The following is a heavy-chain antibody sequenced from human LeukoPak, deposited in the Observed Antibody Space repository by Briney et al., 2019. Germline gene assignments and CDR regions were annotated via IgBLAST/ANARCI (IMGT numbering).Heavy chain of an antibody. CDR2: LSSTGTT. V-gene: IGHV3-23*05. D-gene: IGHD6-13*01. J-gene: IGHJ4*02. Sequence: GGSLRLSCAASGLSFSSYGMSWVRQAPGKGLEGVSTLSSTGTTFYAGSVEGRFTISRANSENTLYLQLDRLRAADTALYYCARVGYRSSWFFFNFWGQGTLVTVSS. CDR3: ARVGYRSSWFFFNF. CDR1: GLSFSSYG.